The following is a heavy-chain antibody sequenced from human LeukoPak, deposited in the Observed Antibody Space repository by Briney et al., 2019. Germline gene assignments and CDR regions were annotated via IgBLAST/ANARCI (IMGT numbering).Heavy chain of an antibody. CDR2: ISYHGINK. CDR1: GFTFSSYA. J-gene: IGHJ6*03. Sequence: GGSLRLSCAASGFTFSSYAMHWVRQAPGKGLEWVAVISYHGINKYYGDSVKGRFSISRDNSKDTLYLQMNSLRADDTSVYYCARGGANSSSYMDVWGKGTMVTVSS. CDR3: ARGGANSSSYMDV. V-gene: IGHV3-30-3*01. D-gene: IGHD6-6*01.